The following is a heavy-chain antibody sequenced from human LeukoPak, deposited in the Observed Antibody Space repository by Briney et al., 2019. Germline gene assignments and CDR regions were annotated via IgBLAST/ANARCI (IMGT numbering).Heavy chain of an antibody. CDR1: GGYVNRGTFF. CDR2: ISNSGST. CDR3: ARSPSGYRFDS. D-gene: IGHD3-22*01. V-gene: IGHV4-61*01. J-gene: IGHJ4*02. Sequence: SETLSLTCAVSGGYVNRGTFFWAWIRKPPGKGLEWIGYISNSGSTNYHPSLKSRVTISSDTSKTQFTLKLTSVTAADTAVYYCARSPSGYRFDSWGQGTLVTVSS.